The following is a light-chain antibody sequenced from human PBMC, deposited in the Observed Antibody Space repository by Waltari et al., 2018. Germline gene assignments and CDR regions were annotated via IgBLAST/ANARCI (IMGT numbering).Light chain of an antibody. CDR2: GAS. Sequence: EVLMTQSPPTLSVSPGERATLSCRASQSIARNLAWYQQKPGQAPRLLIYGASTRATDVPDRFSGSGSGTEFTLTISSQQSEDFAVYYCQQYNNWRTFGQGTKLEIK. V-gene: IGKV3-15*01. J-gene: IGKJ2*01. CDR3: QQYNNWRT. CDR1: QSIARN.